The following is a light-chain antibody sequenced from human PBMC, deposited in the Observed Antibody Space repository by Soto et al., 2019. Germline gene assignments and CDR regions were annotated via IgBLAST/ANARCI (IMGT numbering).Light chain of an antibody. Sequence: EIVMTQYQLTLPVTPGEPASISCRSSQSLLYNNTYNYLDWYVQKPGQSPQLLIYFGSNRAPGVPDRFSGSGSGTDFTLKINRVEAEDVGTYYCMQALQSLTFGQGTRLEIK. V-gene: IGKV2-28*01. CDR1: QSLLYNNTYNY. CDR3: MQALQSLT. CDR2: FGS. J-gene: IGKJ5*01.